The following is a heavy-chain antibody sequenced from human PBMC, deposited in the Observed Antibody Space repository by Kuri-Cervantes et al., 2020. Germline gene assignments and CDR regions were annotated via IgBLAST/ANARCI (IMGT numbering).Heavy chain of an antibody. J-gene: IGHJ6*01. CDR1: GGSISSYY. CDR3: ARGRYCSGGSCYSRRNYYYYGMDV. Sequence: SETLSLTCTVSGGSISSYYWSWIRQPPGKGLEWIGYIYYSGSTNYNPSLKSRVTISVDKSKNQFSLKLSSVTAADTAVYYCARGRYCSGGSCYSRRNYYYYGMDVWGQGTMVTVSS. V-gene: IGHV4-59*01. CDR2: IYYSGST. D-gene: IGHD2-15*01.